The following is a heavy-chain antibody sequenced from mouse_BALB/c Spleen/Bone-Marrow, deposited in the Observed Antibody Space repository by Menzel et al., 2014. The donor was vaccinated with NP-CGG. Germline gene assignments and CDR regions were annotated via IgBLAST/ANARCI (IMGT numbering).Heavy chain of an antibody. CDR2: IYPGSGST. J-gene: IGHJ2*01. CDR1: GYTFTSYW. Sequence: LQQSGSELVRPGASVKLSCKASGYTFTSYWMHWVKQRPGQGLEWIGNIYPGSGSTNYDEKFKSKATLTVDTSSSTAYMQLSSLTFKDSAVYYCTNHYFDYWGQGTTLTVSS. CDR3: TNHYFDY. V-gene: IGHV1S22*01.